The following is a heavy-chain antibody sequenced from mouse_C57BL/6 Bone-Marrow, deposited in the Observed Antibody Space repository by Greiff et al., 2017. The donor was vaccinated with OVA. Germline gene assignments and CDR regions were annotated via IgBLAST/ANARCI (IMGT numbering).Heavy chain of an antibody. D-gene: IGHD2-1*01. V-gene: IGHV1-69*01. CDR1: GYTFTSYW. CDR2: IDPSDSYT. Sequence: VQLQQSGAELVMPGASVKLSCKASGYTFTSYWMHLVKQRPGQGLEWIGEIDPSDSYTNYNQKFKGKSTLTVDKSSSTAYMQRSSLTSEDSAVYYCASLPYGNPYYYAMDYWGQGTSVTVSS. J-gene: IGHJ4*01. CDR3: ASLPYGNPYYYAMDY.